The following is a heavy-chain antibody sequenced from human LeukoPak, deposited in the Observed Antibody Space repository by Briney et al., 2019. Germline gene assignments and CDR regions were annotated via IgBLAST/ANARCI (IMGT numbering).Heavy chain of an antibody. CDR2: IKQDGSEK. Sequence: GGSLRLSCAASGFTFSSYWMSWVRQAPGNGLEWVANIKQDGSEKYYVDSVKGRFTISRDNAKNSLYLQMNSLRAEDTAVYYCARARYNWNDVADYWGQGTLVTVSS. V-gene: IGHV3-7*03. CDR3: ARARYNWNDVADY. CDR1: GFTFSSYW. D-gene: IGHD1-1*01. J-gene: IGHJ4*02.